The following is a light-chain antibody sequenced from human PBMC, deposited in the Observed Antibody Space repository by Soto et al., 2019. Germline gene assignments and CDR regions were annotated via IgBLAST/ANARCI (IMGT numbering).Light chain of an antibody. CDR1: QSVSNTY. CDR2: AAS. CDR3: QQYGSSRWT. V-gene: IGKV3-20*01. Sequence: EIVLTQSPDTLSLFPGERATLSCRASQSVSNTYLAWYQQKPGQAPRPLISAASTRAPGTPDRFSGGGSGTDFTLTISRLEPEDFAIYYCQQYGSSRWTFGQGTKVEIK. J-gene: IGKJ1*01.